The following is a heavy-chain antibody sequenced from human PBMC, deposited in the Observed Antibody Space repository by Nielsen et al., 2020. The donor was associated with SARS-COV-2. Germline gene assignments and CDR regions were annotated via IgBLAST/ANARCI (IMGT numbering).Heavy chain of an antibody. CDR3: ARDFGIRDY. CDR1: GFTFSTYW. CDR2: INSDATST. J-gene: IGHJ4*02. V-gene: IGHV3-74*01. Sequence: GESLKISCAASGFTFSTYWMHWVRQAPGKGLVWVSRINSDATSTAYADSVKGRFTISRDNAKNTLYLQMNSLRPEDTAVYYCARDFGIRDYWGQGTLVTVS. D-gene: IGHD3-16*01.